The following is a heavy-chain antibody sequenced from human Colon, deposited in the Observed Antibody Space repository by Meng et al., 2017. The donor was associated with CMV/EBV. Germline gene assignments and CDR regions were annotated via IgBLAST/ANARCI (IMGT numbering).Heavy chain of an antibody. CDR2: INHSGTT. Sequence: AVYGGSFTGYYWAWIRQPPGRGLEWAGEINHSGTTNYNPSLKSRVTISLDTSKNQVSLKLNSVTAADTAVYYCARGKRGYSSTWIDSWGQGTLVTVSS. CDR3: ARGKRGYSSTWIDS. V-gene: IGHV4-34*01. J-gene: IGHJ4*02. CDR1: GGSFTGYY. D-gene: IGHD6-13*01.